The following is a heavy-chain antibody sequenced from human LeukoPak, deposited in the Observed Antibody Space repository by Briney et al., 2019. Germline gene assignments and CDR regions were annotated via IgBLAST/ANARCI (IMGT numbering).Heavy chain of an antibody. D-gene: IGHD3-22*01. J-gene: IGHJ4*02. CDR1: GFTFSSYG. V-gene: IGHV3-30*18. CDR2: ISYDGSNK. Sequence: GGSLRLSCAASGFTFSSYGMPWVRQAPGKGLEWVAVISYDGSNKYYADSVKGRFTISRDNSKNTLYLQMNSLRAEDTAVYYCAKKKYYYDSSGYVDYWGQGTLVTVSS. CDR3: AKKKYYYDSSGYVDY.